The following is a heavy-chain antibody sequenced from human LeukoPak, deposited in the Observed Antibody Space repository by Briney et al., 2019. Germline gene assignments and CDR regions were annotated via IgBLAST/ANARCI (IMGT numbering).Heavy chain of an antibody. J-gene: IGHJ4*02. V-gene: IGHV3-15*01. CDR2: IKSKTDGRTT. Sequence: PGGSLRLSCAASGFTFSNAWMSWVRQAPGKGLEWVGRIKSKTDGRTTDYAAPVKGRFTISRDDSKNTLYLQMNSLKTEDTAVYYCTTDLLLWFGELLASPDYWGQGTLVTVSS. CDR1: GFTFSNAW. D-gene: IGHD3-10*01. CDR3: TTDLLLWFGELLASPDY.